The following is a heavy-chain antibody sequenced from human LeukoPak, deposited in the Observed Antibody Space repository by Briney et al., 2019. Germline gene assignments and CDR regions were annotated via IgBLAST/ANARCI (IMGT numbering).Heavy chain of an antibody. Sequence: GASVKVSCKVSGYTLTELSMHWVRQAPGKGLEWMGGFDPEDGETIYAQKFQGRVTMTTDTSTSTAYMELRSLRSDDTAVYYCARDIVVVPAAEMNWFDPWGQGTLVTVSS. CDR2: FDPEDGET. CDR3: ARDIVVVPAAEMNWFDP. CDR1: GYTLTELS. D-gene: IGHD2-2*01. V-gene: IGHV1-24*01. J-gene: IGHJ5*02.